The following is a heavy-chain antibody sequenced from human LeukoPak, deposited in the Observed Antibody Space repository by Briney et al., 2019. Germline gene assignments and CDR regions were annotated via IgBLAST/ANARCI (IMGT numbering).Heavy chain of an antibody. CDR1: GFTVSSNY. Sequence: PGGSLRLSCAASGFTVSSNYMSWVRQAPGKGLEWVSAISGSGGSTYYADSVKGRFTISRDNSKNTLYLQMNSLRAEDTAVYYCAKVRVYDSSGYYPYYFDYWGQGTLVTVSS. V-gene: IGHV3-23*01. CDR2: ISGSGGST. CDR3: AKVRVYDSSGYYPYYFDY. J-gene: IGHJ4*02. D-gene: IGHD3-22*01.